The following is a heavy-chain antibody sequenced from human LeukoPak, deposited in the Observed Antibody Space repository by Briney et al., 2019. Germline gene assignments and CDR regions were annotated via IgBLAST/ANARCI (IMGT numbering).Heavy chain of an antibody. CDR3: AKDRSSTTSCSNY. CDR2: VTGSSSNT. D-gene: IGHD2-2*01. Sequence: PGGSLRLSCAASGSNFSNYAMTWVRQAPGKGLEWVSAVTGSSSNTYYADSVKGRFTISRDNSKSMLYLEMNSLRVEDTAIYYCAKDRSSTTSCSNYWGRGTLVTVSS. J-gene: IGHJ4*02. V-gene: IGHV3-23*01. CDR1: GSNFSNYA.